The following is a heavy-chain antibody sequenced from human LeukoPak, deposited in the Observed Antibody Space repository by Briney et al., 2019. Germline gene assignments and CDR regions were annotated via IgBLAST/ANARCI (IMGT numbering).Heavy chain of an antibody. CDR1: AGFISNYY. J-gene: IGHJ4*02. CDR2: IYYSGSP. V-gene: IGHV4-59*01. Sequence: SESLSLACPVAAGFISNYYWSWIRQPPGKRLEWIGYIYYSGSPNYSPSLKSRVTLSLDTSRNQSSLKLSSVTAADTAVYYCTRTSASTAIDYWGPGTLVTVSS. CDR3: TRTSASTAIDY. D-gene: IGHD4-17*01.